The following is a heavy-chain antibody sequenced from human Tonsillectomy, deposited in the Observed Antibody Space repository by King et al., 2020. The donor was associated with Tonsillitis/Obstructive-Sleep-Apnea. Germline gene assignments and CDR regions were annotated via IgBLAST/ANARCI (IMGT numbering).Heavy chain of an antibody. D-gene: IGHD4-17*01. J-gene: IGHJ4*02. CDR3: ARARYGDYDGPAY. CDR2: INWNGGRT. V-gene: IGHV3-20*04. CDR1: GFTFDDYE. Sequence: VQLVASGGGVVRPGGSLRLSCAASGFTFDDYEMSWVRQGPGKGLEWVSGINWNGGRTGYADSVRGRFTISRDNTKNSLYLQMNSLRAEDTAFYYCARARYGDYDGPAYWGQGILVTVSS.